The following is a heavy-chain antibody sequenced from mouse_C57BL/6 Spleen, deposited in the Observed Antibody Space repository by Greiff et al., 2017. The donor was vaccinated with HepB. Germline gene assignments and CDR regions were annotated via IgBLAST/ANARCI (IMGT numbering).Heavy chain of an antibody. D-gene: IGHD1-1*01. CDR3: APTTVVRGGYFDV. Sequence: EVQLQQSGAELVKPGASVKLSCTASGFNIKDYYMHWVKQRTEQGLEWIGRIDPEDGKTKYAPKFQGKATITADTSSNTAYLQLSSLTSEDTAVYYCAPTTVVRGGYFDVWGTGTTVTVSS. J-gene: IGHJ1*03. V-gene: IGHV14-2*01. CDR1: GFNIKDYY. CDR2: IDPEDGKT.